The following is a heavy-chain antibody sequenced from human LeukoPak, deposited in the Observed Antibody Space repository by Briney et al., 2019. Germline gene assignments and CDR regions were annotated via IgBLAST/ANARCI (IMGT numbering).Heavy chain of an antibody. D-gene: IGHD3-22*01. Sequence: SETLSLTCTVSGGSISSSSYYWGWIRQPPGKGLEWIGNIYYSGRTYYNPSLKSRVTISVDTSKNQFSLKLSSVTATDTAVYYCAGGVSMIVVVIHDWYFDLWGRGTLVTVSS. CDR3: AGGVSMIVVVIHDWYFDL. V-gene: IGHV4-39*01. CDR2: IYYSGRT. J-gene: IGHJ2*01. CDR1: GGSISSSSYY.